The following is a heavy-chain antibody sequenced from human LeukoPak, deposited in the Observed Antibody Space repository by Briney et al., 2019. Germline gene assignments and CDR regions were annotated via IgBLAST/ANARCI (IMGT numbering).Heavy chain of an antibody. V-gene: IGHV1-2*05. J-gene: IGHJ6*03. D-gene: IGHD6-19*01. CDR1: GYTVTGYY. Sequence: GASVKVSCKASGYTVTGYYMHWVRQAPGQGLEWMGRINPNSGGTNYAQKIQGRVTMTRDTSISTAYMELSRLRSDDRDVYNCASLAVTRRGYYYYYYMEVSGKGTTVTVSS. CDR3: ASLAVTRRGYYYYYYMEV. CDR2: INPNSGGT.